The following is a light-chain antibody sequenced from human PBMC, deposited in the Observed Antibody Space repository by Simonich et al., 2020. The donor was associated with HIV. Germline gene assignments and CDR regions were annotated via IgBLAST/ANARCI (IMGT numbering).Light chain of an antibody. CDR2: GAS. Sequence: EIVMTQSPVTLSVSPGERATLSCRASQSVSSNLVWYQQKDGQAPRLLIHGASTRATGIPGRFSGSGSGTEFTLTISSMQSEDFAVYYCQQYNKWPTFGGGTKVEIK. CDR1: QSVSSN. CDR3: QQYNKWPT. J-gene: IGKJ4*01. V-gene: IGKV3-15*01.